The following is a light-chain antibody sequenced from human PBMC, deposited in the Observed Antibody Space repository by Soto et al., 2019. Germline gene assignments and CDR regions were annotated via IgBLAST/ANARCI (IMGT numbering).Light chain of an antibody. CDR1: QSVSSNY. V-gene: IGKV3-20*01. CDR2: GAS. Sequence: ESVLTQSPGTLSLSPGDRATLSCRASQSVSSNYLAWYQQKPGQAPRLLIYGASTRATGIPDRLSGSGSGTDFTLTISRMEPEDSAVYYCQQYGSSPTFGQGTKVDIK. J-gene: IGKJ1*01. CDR3: QQYGSSPT.